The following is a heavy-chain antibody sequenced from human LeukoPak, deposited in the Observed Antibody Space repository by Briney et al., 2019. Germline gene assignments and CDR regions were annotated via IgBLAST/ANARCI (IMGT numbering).Heavy chain of an antibody. D-gene: IGHD5-18*01. J-gene: IGHJ5*02. Sequence: GGSLRLSCAASGSTSGNFGIHWVRQPPGKGLEWVAVIWFDANSKYYGDSVKGRFAISRDNSNNTVYLQMNTLRGEDTAVYYCAGGYGNWFDPWGQGILVTVSS. CDR1: GSTSGNFG. V-gene: IGHV3-33*01. CDR2: IWFDANSK. CDR3: AGGYGNWFDP.